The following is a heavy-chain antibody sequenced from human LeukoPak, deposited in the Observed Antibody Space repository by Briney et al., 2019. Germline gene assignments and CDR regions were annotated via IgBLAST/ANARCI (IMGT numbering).Heavy chain of an antibody. CDR3: ARDAYSRPTNWFDP. V-gene: IGHV6-1*01. D-gene: IGHD4-11*01. CDR2: TYYRSTWYN. Sequence: SQTLSLTFAISGDSVSSNSVTWNWIRQSPSRGLEWLGRTYYRSTWYNDYAVSVRGRITVNPDTSKNQFSLHLNSVTPEDTAVYYCARDAYSRPTNWFDPWGQGTLVTVSS. J-gene: IGHJ5*02. CDR1: GDSVSSNSVT.